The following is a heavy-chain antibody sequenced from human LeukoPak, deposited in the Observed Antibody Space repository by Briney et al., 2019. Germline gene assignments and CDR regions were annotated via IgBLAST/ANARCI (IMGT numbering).Heavy chain of an antibody. Sequence: PGGSLGLSCAASGFTFSSYAMSWVRQAPGKGLEWVSAISGSGGSTYYADSVKGRFTISRDNSKNTLYLQMNSLRAEDTAVYYCAKDTDYYGSGSYSDPWGQGTLVTVSS. J-gene: IGHJ5*02. CDR3: AKDTDYYGSGSYSDP. D-gene: IGHD3-10*01. CDR2: ISGSGGST. CDR1: GFTFSSYA. V-gene: IGHV3-23*01.